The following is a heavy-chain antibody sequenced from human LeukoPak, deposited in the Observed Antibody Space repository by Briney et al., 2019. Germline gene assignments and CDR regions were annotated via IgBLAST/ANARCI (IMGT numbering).Heavy chain of an antibody. J-gene: IGHJ6*02. D-gene: IGHD2-21*02. V-gene: IGHV1-69*13. CDR1: GGTFISHS. CDR2: IIPIFGTA. Sequence: SVKVSCKASGGTFISHSFSWVRQAPGQGLEWMGGIIPIFGTANYAQKFQGRVTTTADESTSTAYMELSSLRSEDTAVYYCVRTYCGGDCRPSYYYYYGMDVWGQGTTVTVSS. CDR3: VRTYCGGDCRPSYYYYYGMDV.